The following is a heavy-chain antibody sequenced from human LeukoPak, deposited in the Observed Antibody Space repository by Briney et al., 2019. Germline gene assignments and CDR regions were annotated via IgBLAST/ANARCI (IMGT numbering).Heavy chain of an antibody. CDR2: GST. D-gene: IGHD3-10*01. Sequence: GSTNYNPSLKSRVTMSVDTSKNQFSLKLSSVTAADTAVYYCARGIWFGELLGWFDPWGQGTLVTVSS. V-gene: IGHV4-4*07. J-gene: IGHJ5*02. CDR3: ARGIWFGELLGWFDP.